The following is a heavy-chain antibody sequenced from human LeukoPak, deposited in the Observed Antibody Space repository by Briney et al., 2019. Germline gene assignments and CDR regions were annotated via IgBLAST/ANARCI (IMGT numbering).Heavy chain of an antibody. Sequence: SETLSLACTVSGGSISSYYWSWIRQPPGKGLEWIGYIYYSGSTNYNPSLKSRVTISVDTSKNQFSLKLSSVTAADTAVYYCASYCGGDCYKLQRNAFDIWGQGTMVTVSS. CDR1: GGSISSYY. D-gene: IGHD2-21*02. J-gene: IGHJ3*02. CDR3: ASYCGGDCYKLQRNAFDI. CDR2: IYYSGST. V-gene: IGHV4-59*01.